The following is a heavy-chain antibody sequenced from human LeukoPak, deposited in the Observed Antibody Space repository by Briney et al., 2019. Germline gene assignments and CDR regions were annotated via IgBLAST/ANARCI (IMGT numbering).Heavy chain of an antibody. Sequence: PSETLSLTCAVYGETFSDYYWTWIRQPPEKGLEWIGEINHSGSTDYNPSLKSRVTISVDTSKNQFSLRLSSVTAADTAVYYCARCLQWPLRRCFDYWGQGTLVTVSS. CDR3: ARCLQWPLRRCFDY. V-gene: IGHV4-34*01. CDR2: INHSGST. CDR1: GETFSDYY. J-gene: IGHJ4*02. D-gene: IGHD2-15*01.